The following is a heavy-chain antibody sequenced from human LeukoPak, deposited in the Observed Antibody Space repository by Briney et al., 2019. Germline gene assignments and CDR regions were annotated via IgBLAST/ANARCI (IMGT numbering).Heavy chain of an antibody. D-gene: IGHD6-25*01. CDR2: IYPSGNS. Sequence: PSETLSLTCTVSGCAITSGSYYWSWIRQPAGKGLEWIGRIYPSGNSNHNPSLESRVTILIDTSKNHFSLQLSSVTAADTAMYYCARDGGLTSRMDVWGKGTLVTVSS. CDR3: ARDGGLTSRMDV. V-gene: IGHV4-61*02. J-gene: IGHJ6*03. CDR1: GCAITSGSYY.